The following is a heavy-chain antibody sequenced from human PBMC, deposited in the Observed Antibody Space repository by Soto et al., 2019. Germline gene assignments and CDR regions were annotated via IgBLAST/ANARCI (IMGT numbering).Heavy chain of an antibody. CDR1: GFTFSSYG. Sequence: QVQLVESGGGVVQPGRSLRLSCAASGFTFSSYGMHLVRQAPGKGLEWVAIVSYDGSNQYYADSVKGRFTISRDNSKNTLYLQMNSLRAEDTAVYYCAKALGELSPESYDHWGQGILVTVSS. J-gene: IGHJ4*02. CDR2: VSYDGSNQ. D-gene: IGHD3-16*02. V-gene: IGHV3-30*18. CDR3: AKALGELSPESYDH.